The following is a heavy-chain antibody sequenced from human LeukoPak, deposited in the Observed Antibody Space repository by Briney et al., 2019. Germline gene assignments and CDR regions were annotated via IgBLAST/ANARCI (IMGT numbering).Heavy chain of an antibody. J-gene: IGHJ4*02. CDR1: GFIFSSHA. CDR2: ITARSGA. D-gene: IGHD6-19*01. Sequence: PGGSLRLSCAASGFIFSSHAMSWVRQAPGKGLEWVSTITARSGADYTDSVKGRFVISRDNSKNTLFLQMSSLRAEDTAVYYCATTRPYGTTWAGAFEDWGQGILVTVSS. V-gene: IGHV3-23*01. CDR3: ATTRPYGTTWAGAFED.